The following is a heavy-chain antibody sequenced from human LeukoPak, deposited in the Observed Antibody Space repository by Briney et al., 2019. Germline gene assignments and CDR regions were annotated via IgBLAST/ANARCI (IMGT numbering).Heavy chain of an antibody. CDR3: ARRTPIVSRPIDQ. Sequence: SQTLSLTCTVSGGSISSGGYYWSWIRQPPGKGLEWIGYIYHSGSTYYNPSLKSRVTISVDTSRNEISLKLASVTVADTAIYYCARRTPIVSRPIDQWGQGLLVTVSS. CDR1: GGSISSGGYY. J-gene: IGHJ4*02. CDR2: IYHSGST. V-gene: IGHV4-30-2*05. D-gene: IGHD5/OR15-5a*01.